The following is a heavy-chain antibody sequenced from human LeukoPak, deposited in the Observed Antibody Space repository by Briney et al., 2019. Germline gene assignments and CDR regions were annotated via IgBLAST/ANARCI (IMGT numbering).Heavy chain of an antibody. CDR1: SGSISNYY. CDR2: ISQSGRT. D-gene: IGHD3-3*01. CDR3: ASGFYYDFWSGIEWHPVYYFDY. J-gene: IGHJ4*02. V-gene: IGHV4-59*13. Sequence: SETLSLTCTVSSGSISNYYWGWIRRVPGKGLEWIGSISQSGRTNYNPSLMSRVTISVDTSKSQFSLKLTSMTAADTAVYYCASGFYYDFWSGIEWHPVYYFDYWGQGTLVTVSS.